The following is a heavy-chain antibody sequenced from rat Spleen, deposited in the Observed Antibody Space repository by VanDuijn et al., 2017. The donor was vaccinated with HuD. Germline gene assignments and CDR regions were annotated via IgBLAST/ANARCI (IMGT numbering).Heavy chain of an antibody. CDR2: IIYDGSKI. J-gene: IGHJ3*01. V-gene: IGHV5-17*01. CDR1: GFSFRDYA. D-gene: IGHD1-12*03. CDR3: ATDPPITMMVIITWNWFAY. Sequence: EVHLVESGGGLVQPGRSLKLSCAASGFSFRDYAMAWVRQAPKKGLEWVATIIYDGSKIYYRDSVKGRFTISRDNTKNTLYLQMDSLRSEDTATYYCATDPPITMMVIITWNWFAYWGQGTLVTVSS.